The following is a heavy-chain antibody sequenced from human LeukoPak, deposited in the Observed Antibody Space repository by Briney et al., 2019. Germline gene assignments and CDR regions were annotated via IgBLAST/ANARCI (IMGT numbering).Heavy chain of an antibody. J-gene: IGHJ6*02. V-gene: IGHV4-34*01. D-gene: IGHD3-22*01. Sequence: SETLSLTCAVYGGSFSGYYWSWIRQPPGKGLEWIGEINHSGSTNYNPSLKSRVTISVDTSKNQFSLKLSSVTAADTAVYYCARLRSDYYDSSGYFYGMDVWGQGTTVTVSS. CDR3: ARLRSDYYDSSGYFYGMDV. CDR1: GGSFSGYY. CDR2: INHSGST.